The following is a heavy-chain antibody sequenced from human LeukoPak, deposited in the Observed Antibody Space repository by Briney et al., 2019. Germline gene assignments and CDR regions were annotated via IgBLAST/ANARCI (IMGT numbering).Heavy chain of an antibody. CDR2: TSYDGSNK. D-gene: IGHD3-22*01. J-gene: IGHJ4*02. CDR1: GFTFSSYA. V-gene: IGHV3-30-3*01. Sequence: PGGSLRLSCAASGFTFSSYAMHWVRQAPGKGLEWVAVTSYDGSNKYYADSVKGRFTISRDNSKNTLYLQMHSLRAEDTAVYYCAREPLSRDYYDSSGFDYWGQGTLVTVSS. CDR3: AREPLSRDYYDSSGFDY.